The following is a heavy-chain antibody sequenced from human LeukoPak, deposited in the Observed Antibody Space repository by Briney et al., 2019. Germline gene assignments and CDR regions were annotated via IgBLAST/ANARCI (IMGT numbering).Heavy chain of an antibody. Sequence: SQTLSLTCALSGDSVSSNSAAWNWSRQSPSRGLEWLVRTYYRSKWYNDYAVSVKSRITINPDTSKNQFSLQLNSVTPEDTAVYYCARDSMVRGVMMGFDYWGQGTLVTVSS. D-gene: IGHD3-10*01. V-gene: IGHV6-1*01. CDR1: GDSVSSNSAA. CDR2: TYYRSKWYN. CDR3: ARDSMVRGVMMGFDY. J-gene: IGHJ4*02.